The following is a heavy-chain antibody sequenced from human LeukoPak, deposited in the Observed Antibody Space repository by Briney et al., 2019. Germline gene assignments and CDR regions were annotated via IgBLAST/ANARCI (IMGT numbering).Heavy chain of an antibody. J-gene: IGHJ4*02. Sequence: PSETLSLTCTVSGGSVSSGSYYWSWIRQPPGKGLEWIGYIYHSGSTNYNPSLKSRVTISVDTSKNQFSLKLSSVTAADTAVYYCARDREGSGWARTFDYWGQGTLVTVSS. V-gene: IGHV4-61*01. D-gene: IGHD6-19*01. CDR1: GGSVSSGSYY. CDR3: ARDREGSGWARTFDY. CDR2: IYHSGST.